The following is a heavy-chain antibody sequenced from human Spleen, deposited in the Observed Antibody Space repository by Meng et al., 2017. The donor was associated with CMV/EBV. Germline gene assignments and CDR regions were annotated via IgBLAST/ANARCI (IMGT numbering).Heavy chain of an antibody. CDR2: INHSGST. CDR3: ARGPGVVVPAAIRHFDY. D-gene: IGHD2-2*02. J-gene: IGHJ4*02. Sequence: GSLRLSCAASGFTFSSYNMNWIRQPPGKGLEWIGEINHSGSTNYNPSLKSRVTISVDTSKNQFSLKLSSVTAADTAVYYCARGPGVVVPAAIRHFDYWGQGTLVTVSS. V-gene: IGHV4-34*01. CDR1: GFTFSSYN.